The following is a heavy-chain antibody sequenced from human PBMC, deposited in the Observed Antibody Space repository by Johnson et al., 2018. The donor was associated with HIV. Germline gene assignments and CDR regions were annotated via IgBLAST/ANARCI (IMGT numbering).Heavy chain of an antibody. D-gene: IGHD2-21*02. CDR1: GFTFSSYA. CDR2: INWYGGST. Sequence: VLLVESGGGVVQPGRSLRLSCAASGFTFSSYAIHWVRQAPGKGLEWVSGINWYGGSTGYADSVKGRFTISRDNAKNSLYLQINSLRAEATAVYYCATGVVVTAMNDAFDIWGQGTMVTVSS. CDR3: ATGVVVTAMNDAFDI. V-gene: IGHV3-20*04. J-gene: IGHJ3*02.